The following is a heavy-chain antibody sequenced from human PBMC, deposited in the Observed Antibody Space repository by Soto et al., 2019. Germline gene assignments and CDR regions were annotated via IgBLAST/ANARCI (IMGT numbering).Heavy chain of an antibody. CDR1: GGSLSAYK. CDR3: ARENRLGLWFGERLYYPAYGMDV. D-gene: IGHD3-10*01. CDR2: INYSGAT. J-gene: IGHJ6*02. Sequence: QVQLQQWGAGLLKPSKTLSLTCAVNGGSLSAYKWSWMRQIPGKGLEWIGQINYSGATDYNPTLNAPLTTSKDTSKSQCSLKLRPVTAADRAVYDCARENRLGLWFGERLYYPAYGMDVWGHGTAVTVSS. V-gene: IGHV4-34*02.